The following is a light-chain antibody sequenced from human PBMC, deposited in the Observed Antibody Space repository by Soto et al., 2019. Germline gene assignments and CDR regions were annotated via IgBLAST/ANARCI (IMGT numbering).Light chain of an antibody. V-gene: IGKV1-39*01. Sequence: DIQMTQSPSSLSASVGDRVSITCRASQSISTYVNWYQQKPVTAPNLLIYRASTLESGVPSRFSGSGSGTDFTLTISSRQPADFSTYYCHQSFSTPITFGQGTRLDI. CDR3: HQSFSTPIT. CDR1: QSISTY. J-gene: IGKJ5*01. CDR2: RAS.